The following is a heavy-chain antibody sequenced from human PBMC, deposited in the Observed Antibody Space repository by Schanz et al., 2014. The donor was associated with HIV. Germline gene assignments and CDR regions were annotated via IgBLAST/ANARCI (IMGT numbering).Heavy chain of an antibody. J-gene: IGHJ3*02. D-gene: IGHD3-16*01. CDR2: ITDSGDKT. CDR3: AQMGAFAAFDI. V-gene: IGHV3-23*04. CDR1: GFTFNNYA. Sequence: QLVESGGGLIQPGGSLRLSCAASGFTFNNYAMTWVRQAPGKGLQWVSSITDSGDKTDYTDSVKGRFTISRDNSRNTLFLQMDSLRVDDTAVYYCAQMGAFAAFDIWGHGTVVTVSS.